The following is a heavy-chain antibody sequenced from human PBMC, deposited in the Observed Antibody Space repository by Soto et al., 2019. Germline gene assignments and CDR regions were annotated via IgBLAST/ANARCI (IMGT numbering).Heavy chain of an antibody. CDR3: ARSIAARPFYYYYGMDV. Sequence: PSQTLSLTCAISGDSVSSNSAAWNWSRQCQPRGLEWLRRTSDRSKWYNDYAVSEKSRITINPDTSNNQFSLQLISVTPEDTAVYSCARSIAARPFYYYYGMDVWGQGTLVTVSS. J-gene: IGHJ6*02. V-gene: IGHV6-1*01. D-gene: IGHD6-6*01. CDR2: TSDRSKWYN. CDR1: GDSVSSNSAA.